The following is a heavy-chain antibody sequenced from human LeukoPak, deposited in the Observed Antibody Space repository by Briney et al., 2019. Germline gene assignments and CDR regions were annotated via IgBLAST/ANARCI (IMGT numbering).Heavy chain of an antibody. J-gene: IGHJ4*02. CDR1: GFTFSSYA. D-gene: IGHD3-22*01. CDR3: AKGMSATSGYLELEY. V-gene: IGHV3-23*01. CDR2: ISGSGGNT. Sequence: GGSLRLSCAASGFTFSSYAMSWVRQSPGKGLEWVSSISGSGGNTYSADSVKGRCTISRDNSKKTLYLQMNSLRAEDTAVYYCAKGMSATSGYLELEYWGQGTLVTVSS.